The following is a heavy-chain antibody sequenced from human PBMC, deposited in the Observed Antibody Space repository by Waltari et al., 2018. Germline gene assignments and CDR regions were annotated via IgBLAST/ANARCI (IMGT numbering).Heavy chain of an antibody. CDR2: IYYSGST. Sequence: QVQLQESGPGLVKPSETLSLTCTVSGGSIRSYYWTWIRPPPRTRLGWIGYIYYSGSTNYNPSLKSRVTISVDTSKNQFSLKLSSVTAADTAVYYCARDGLGYCSGGSCYVPGGFDYWGQGTLVTVSS. CDR1: GGSIRSYY. D-gene: IGHD2-15*01. CDR3: ARDGLGYCSGGSCYVPGGFDY. J-gene: IGHJ4*02. V-gene: IGHV4-59*01.